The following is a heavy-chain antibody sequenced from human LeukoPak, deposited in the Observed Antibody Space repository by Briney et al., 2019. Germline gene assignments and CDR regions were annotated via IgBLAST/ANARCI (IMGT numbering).Heavy chain of an antibody. D-gene: IGHD7-27*01. V-gene: IGHV4-59*11. CDR3: ARGLGNYFDY. Sequence: SETLSLTCTVSGGSISSHYWSWIRQSPGKGLEWIGYIYYSGYTNYNPSLKNRVTISVDTSGNQFSLKLSPVTAADTAVYYCARGLGNYFDYWGQGTLVIVSS. CDR2: IYYSGYT. J-gene: IGHJ4*02. CDR1: GGSISSHY.